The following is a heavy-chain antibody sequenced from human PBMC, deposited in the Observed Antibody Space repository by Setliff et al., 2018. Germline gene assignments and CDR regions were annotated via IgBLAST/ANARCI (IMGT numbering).Heavy chain of an antibody. CDR3: AREVGTSTSSDAFDV. D-gene: IGHD1-26*01. CDR2: IYHSGSA. CDR1: GDSISSSDYF. V-gene: IGHV4-30-4*08. J-gene: IGHJ3*01. Sequence: SETLSLTCTVSGDSISSSDYFWSWIRQPPGKGLEWIAYIYHSGSAYYNPSLKSRVTMSVDTSKNQFSLHLTSVTAADTAVYYCAREVGTSTSSDAFDVWGQGMMVTVSS.